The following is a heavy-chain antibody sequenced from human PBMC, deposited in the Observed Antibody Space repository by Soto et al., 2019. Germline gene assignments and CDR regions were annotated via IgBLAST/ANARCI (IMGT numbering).Heavy chain of an antibody. Sequence: EVQLVESGGGLIQPGGSLRLSCAVSGFTVSNNYMSWVRQAPGKGLEGVSVIYSGGYTAYGDSVKGRFTISRDNSKNTLFLQMNGVGADAPAVCCWGPQRGGGGYWGQGTLVTVSS. D-gene: IGHD6-25*01. V-gene: IGHV3-53*01. CDR1: GFTVSNNY. CDR2: IYSGGYT. CDR3: GPQRGGGGY. J-gene: IGHJ4*02.